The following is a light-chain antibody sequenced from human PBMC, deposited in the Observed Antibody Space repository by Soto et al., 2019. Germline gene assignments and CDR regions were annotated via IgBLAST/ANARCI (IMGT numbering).Light chain of an antibody. Sequence: DIQMTQSPSAMSASVGDRVTITCRASQGISNYLAWFQQKPGKVPKRLIYGASSLQSGVPSRFSGSGSGTEFTLTISSLQPEDFATYYCLQYNNYPLTVGGGTKVDSK. V-gene: IGKV1-17*03. CDR1: QGISNY. CDR3: LQYNNYPLT. CDR2: GAS. J-gene: IGKJ4*01.